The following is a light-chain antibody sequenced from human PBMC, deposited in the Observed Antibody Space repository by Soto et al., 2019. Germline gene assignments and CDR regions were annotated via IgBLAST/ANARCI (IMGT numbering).Light chain of an antibody. CDR2: DAS. CDR1: QSVSSY. CDR3: QQYTGPPTT. J-gene: IGKJ5*01. V-gene: IGKV3-11*01. Sequence: EIMLTQSPATLSLSPGERATLSCRASQSVSSYLAWYQQKPGQAPRLLIYDASNRATGIPARFSGSGSGTDFTLTISSLEPEDFAVYFCQQYTGPPTTFGQGTRLE.